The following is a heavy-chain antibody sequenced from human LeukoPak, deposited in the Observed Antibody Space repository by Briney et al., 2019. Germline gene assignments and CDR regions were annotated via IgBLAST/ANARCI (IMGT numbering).Heavy chain of an antibody. CDR3: ARDRLVPAAIGNWFDP. J-gene: IGHJ5*02. CDR2: SYSGGST. Sequence: GGSLRLACAASGFTVSSNYMSWVRQAPGKGLEWVSVSYSGGSTYYADSVKGRFTISRDNSKNTLYLQMNSLRAEDTAVYYCARDRLVPAAIGNWFDPWGQGTLVTVSS. CDR1: GFTVSSNY. V-gene: IGHV3-66*02. D-gene: IGHD2-2*01.